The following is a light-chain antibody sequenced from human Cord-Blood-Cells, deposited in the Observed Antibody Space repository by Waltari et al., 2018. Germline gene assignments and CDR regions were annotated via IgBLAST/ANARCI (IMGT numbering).Light chain of an antibody. Sequence: SYELTQPLSVSVAPGQTDRITCGGNNIGRQNVHWYQQKPGQAPVLVIYRDSNRPSGIPERFSGSNSGNTATLTISRAQAGDEADYYCQVWDSSTVVFGGGTKLTVL. CDR3: QVWDSSTVV. J-gene: IGLJ2*01. V-gene: IGLV3-9*01. CDR2: RDS. CDR1: NIGRQN.